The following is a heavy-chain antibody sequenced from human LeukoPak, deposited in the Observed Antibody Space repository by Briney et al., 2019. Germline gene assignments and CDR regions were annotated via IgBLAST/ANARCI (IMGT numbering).Heavy chain of an antibody. CDR3: ARVYGYGYYYMDV. J-gene: IGHJ6*03. Sequence: PPETLSLTCTVSGGPISNYYWNWIRQPPGKGLEWIGYIYYSGNTNYNPSLKSRVTISKDTSKNQFSLKMSSVTAADTAVYYCARVYGYGYYYMDVWGKGTTVTVSS. V-gene: IGHV4-59*01. CDR1: GGPISNYY. CDR2: IYYSGNT. D-gene: IGHD5-18*01.